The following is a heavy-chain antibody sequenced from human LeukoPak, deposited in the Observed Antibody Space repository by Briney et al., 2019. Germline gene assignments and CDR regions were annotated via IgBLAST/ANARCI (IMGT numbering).Heavy chain of an antibody. D-gene: IGHD3-22*01. CDR2: IKQDGSEK. CDR1: GLTFSNYW. CDR3: ARADYYDSSGYYNY. V-gene: IGHV3-7*01. Sequence: SGGSLRLSCAASGLTFSNYWMDWVRQAPGKGLEWVANIKQDGSEKNYVDSVKGRFIISRDNAKNSLYLQMNSLRAEDTAVYYCARADYYDSSGYYNYWGQGTLVTVSS. J-gene: IGHJ4*02.